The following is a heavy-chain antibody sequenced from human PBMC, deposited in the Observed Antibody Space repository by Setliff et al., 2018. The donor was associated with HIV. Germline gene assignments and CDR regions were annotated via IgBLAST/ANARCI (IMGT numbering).Heavy chain of an antibody. Sequence: KTSETLSLTCAVSGYSIRSGSYWAWIRQPPGEGLEWIGYIYHTGSSYYNPSLKSRVTMSVGTSANQFSLRLSSVTAADTAVYYCARTYTGHDSRSLYLAYWGQGTLVTVSS. D-gene: IGHD5-12*01. CDR2: IYHTGSS. CDR1: GYSIRSGSY. V-gene: IGHV4-38-2*01. CDR3: ARTYTGHDSRSLYLAY. J-gene: IGHJ4*02.